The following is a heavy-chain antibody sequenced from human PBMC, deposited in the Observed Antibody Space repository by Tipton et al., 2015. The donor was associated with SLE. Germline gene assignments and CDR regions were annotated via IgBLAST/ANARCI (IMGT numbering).Heavy chain of an antibody. CDR2: IYYSGGT. D-gene: IGHD1-26*01. Sequence: TLSLTCAVYGGSFSGHYWSWIRQPPGKGLEWIGYIYYSGGTNYNPSLKSRVTISVDTSKNQFSLKLSSVTAADTAVYYCARDISEVGATTPYDAFDIWGQGTMVTVSS. CDR1: GGSFSGHY. J-gene: IGHJ3*02. CDR3: ARDISEVGATTPYDAFDI. V-gene: IGHV4-59*11.